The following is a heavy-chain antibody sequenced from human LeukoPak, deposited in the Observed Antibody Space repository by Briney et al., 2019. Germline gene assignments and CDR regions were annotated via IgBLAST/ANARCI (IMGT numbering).Heavy chain of an antibody. CDR1: GFTFSSNG. J-gene: IGHJ4*02. Sequence: PGGSLRLSCVASGFTFSSNGMHWVRQAPGKGLERVTFIQYDGSKKYYADSVKGRFTISRDNSKNTLYLQMNSLRAEDTAVYYCAKSLFGSYEDYFDYWGQGTLVTVSS. V-gene: IGHV3-30*02. D-gene: IGHD1-26*01. CDR2: IQYDGSKK. CDR3: AKSLFGSYEDYFDY.